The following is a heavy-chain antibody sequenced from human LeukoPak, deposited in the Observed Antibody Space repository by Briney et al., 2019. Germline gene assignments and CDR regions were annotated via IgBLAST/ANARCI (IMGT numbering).Heavy chain of an antibody. CDR1: GFTFSDHY. CDR3: AMEIVVVITTLWSWAFDI. V-gene: IGHV3-72*01. Sequence: GSLRLSCAASGFTFSDHYMDWVRQAPGKGLEWVGRTRNKANSYTTEYAASVKGRFTISRDDSKNSLYLQMNSLKTEDTAVYYCAMEIVVVITTLWSWAFDIWGQGTMVTVSS. J-gene: IGHJ3*02. D-gene: IGHD3-22*01. CDR2: TRNKANSYTT.